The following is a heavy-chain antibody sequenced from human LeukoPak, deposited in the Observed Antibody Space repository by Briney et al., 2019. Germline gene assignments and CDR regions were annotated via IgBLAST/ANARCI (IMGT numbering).Heavy chain of an antibody. CDR3: ALTVVPTASHFDY. Sequence: ASVKVSCKASGYTFTSYYMHWVRQAPGQGLEWMGIINPSGGSTSYAQKFQGRVTMTRDMSTSTVYMELSSLRPEDTAVYYCALTVVPTASHFDYWGQGTLVTVSS. D-gene: IGHD2-2*01. CDR1: GYTFTSYY. CDR2: INPSGGST. J-gene: IGHJ4*02. V-gene: IGHV1-46*01.